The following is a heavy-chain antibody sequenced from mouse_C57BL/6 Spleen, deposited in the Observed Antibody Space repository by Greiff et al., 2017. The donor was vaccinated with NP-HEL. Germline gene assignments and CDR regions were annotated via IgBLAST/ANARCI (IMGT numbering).Heavy chain of an antibody. Sequence: EVKVVESEGGLVQPGSSMKLSCTASGFTFSDYYMAWVRQVPEKGLEWVANINYDGSSTYYLDSLKSRFIISRDNAKNILYLQMSSLKSEDTATYYCAREGYRGAMDYWGQGTSVTVSS. J-gene: IGHJ4*01. CDR1: GFTFSDYY. CDR3: AREGYRGAMDY. CDR2: INYDGSST. D-gene: IGHD2-12*01. V-gene: IGHV5-16*01.